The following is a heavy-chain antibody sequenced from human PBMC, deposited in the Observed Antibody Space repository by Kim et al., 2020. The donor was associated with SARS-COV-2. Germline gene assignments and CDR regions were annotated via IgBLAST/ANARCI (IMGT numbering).Heavy chain of an antibody. Sequence: GGSLRLSCAASGFTFSSYAMSWVRQAPGKGLEWVSAISGSGGSTYYADSVKGRFTISRDNSKNTLYLQMNSLRAEDTAVYYCAKGGNSGSYYWLHYYYGMDVWGQGTTVTVSS. CDR1: GFTFSSYA. V-gene: IGHV3-23*01. CDR2: ISGSGGST. D-gene: IGHD1-26*01. J-gene: IGHJ6*02. CDR3: AKGGNSGSYYWLHYYYGMDV.